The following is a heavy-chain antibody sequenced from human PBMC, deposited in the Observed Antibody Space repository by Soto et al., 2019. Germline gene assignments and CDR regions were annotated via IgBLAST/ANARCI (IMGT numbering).Heavy chain of an antibody. V-gene: IGHV6-1*01. J-gene: IGHJ6*02. CDR2: TYYRSKWYN. CDR3: ARGRGIAAAENYYGMDV. D-gene: IGHD6-13*01. Sequence: SQTLSLTCAISGDSVSSNSAAWNWIRQSPSRGLEWLGRTYYRSKWYNDCAVSVKSRITINPDTSKNQFSLQLNSVTPEDTAVYYCARGRGIAAAENYYGMDVWGQGTTVTVSS. CDR1: GDSVSSNSAA.